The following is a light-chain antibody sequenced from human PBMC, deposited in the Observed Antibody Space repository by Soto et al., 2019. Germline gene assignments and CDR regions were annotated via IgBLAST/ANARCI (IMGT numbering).Light chain of an antibody. V-gene: IGKV1-5*03. CDR2: KAS. CDR1: QGISNY. J-gene: IGKJ1*01. Sequence: DIPMTQSPSSLSASAGDRVTITCRASQGISNYVAWYQQKPGKAPKLLIYKASSLESGVPSRFSGSGSGTEFTLTISSLQPDDFATYYCQQYNSYSGTFGQGTKVEIK. CDR3: QQYNSYSGT.